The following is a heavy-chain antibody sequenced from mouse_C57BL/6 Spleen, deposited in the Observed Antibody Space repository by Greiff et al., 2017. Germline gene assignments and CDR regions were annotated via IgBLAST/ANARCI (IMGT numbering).Heavy chain of an antibody. Sequence: VQLQQSGPELVKPGASVKMSCKASGYTFTDYNMHWVKQSHGKSLEWIGYINPNNGGTSYNQKFKGKATLTVNKSSSTAYMELRSLTSEDSAVYYCASGGYYGSSYDAMDYWGQGTSVTVSS. V-gene: IGHV1-22*01. CDR3: ASGGYYGSSYDAMDY. D-gene: IGHD1-1*01. CDR1: GYTFTDYN. J-gene: IGHJ4*01. CDR2: INPNNGGT.